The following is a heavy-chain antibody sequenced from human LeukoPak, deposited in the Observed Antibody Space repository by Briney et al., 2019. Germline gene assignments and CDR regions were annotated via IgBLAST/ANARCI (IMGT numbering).Heavy chain of an antibody. Sequence: GGSLRLSCAASGFIFSSYVMHWVRQAPGKGLEWVSHSSSSGSTIYYAGSVKGRFTIARDNAKNSVYLQMNSLRAEDTAVYYCARGSLHSAYGFDYWGQGTLVTVSS. D-gene: IGHD5-12*01. J-gene: IGHJ4*02. CDR1: GFIFSSYV. V-gene: IGHV3-48*03. CDR2: SSSSGSTI. CDR3: ARGSLHSAYGFDY.